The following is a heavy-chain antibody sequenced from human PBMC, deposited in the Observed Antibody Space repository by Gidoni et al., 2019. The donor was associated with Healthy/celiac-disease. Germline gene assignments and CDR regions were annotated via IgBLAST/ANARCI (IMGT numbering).Heavy chain of an antibody. CDR3: TTDRPDSSGWYYYYYYGMDV. Sequence: EVQLVESGGGLVKPGGSLRLSCAASGFTFSNAWMRWVRQAPGKGLEWVGRIKSKTDGGTTDYAAPVKGRFTISRDDSKNTLYLQMNSLKTEDTAVYYCTTDRPDSSGWYYYYYYGMDVWGQGTTVTVSS. CDR2: IKSKTDGGTT. D-gene: IGHD6-19*01. J-gene: IGHJ6*02. CDR1: GFTFSNAW. V-gene: IGHV3-15*01.